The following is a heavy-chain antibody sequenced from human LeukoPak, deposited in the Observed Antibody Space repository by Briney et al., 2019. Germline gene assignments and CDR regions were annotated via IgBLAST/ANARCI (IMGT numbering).Heavy chain of an antibody. CDR2: INPNSGGT. D-gene: IGHD6-13*01. CDR1: GYTFTGYY. CDR3: ARVDYTSEGLHQYSSSRMNDY. V-gene: IGHV1-2*02. J-gene: IGHJ4*02. Sequence: ASVKVSCKASGYTFTGYYMHWVRQAPGQGLEWMGWINPNSGGTNYAQKFQGRVTMTRDTSISTAYMELSRLRSDDTAVYYCARVDYTSEGLHQYSSSRMNDYWGQGTLVTVSS.